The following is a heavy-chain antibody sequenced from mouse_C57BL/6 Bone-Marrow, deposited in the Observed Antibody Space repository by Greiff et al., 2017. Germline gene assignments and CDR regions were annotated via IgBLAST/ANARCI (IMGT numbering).Heavy chain of an antibody. D-gene: IGHD2-3*01. CDR1: GYTFTDYY. V-gene: IGHV1-26*01. CDR3: ARFYDGYYPAWFAY. Sequence: VQLQQSGPELVKPGASVKISCKASGYTFTDYYMNWVKQSHGKSLEWIGDINPNNGGTSYNQKFKGKATLTVDKSSSTAYMEFSRLTSEDSAVFYCARFYDGYYPAWFAYWGQGTLVTVSA. J-gene: IGHJ3*01. CDR2: INPNNGGT.